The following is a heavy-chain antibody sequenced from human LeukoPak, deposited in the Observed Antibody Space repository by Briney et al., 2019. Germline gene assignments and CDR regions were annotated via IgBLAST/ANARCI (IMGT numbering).Heavy chain of an antibody. V-gene: IGHV4-59*08. D-gene: IGHD3-22*01. J-gene: IGHJ4*02. CDR2: IYYSGST. CDR3: ARHEGYYYAHFDY. Sequence: SETLSLTCTVSGGSISSYYWSWIRQPPGKGLEWIGYIYYSGSTNYNPSLKSRVTISVDTSKNQFSLKLSSVTAADTAVYYCARHEGYYYAHFDYWGQGTLVTVSS. CDR1: GGSISSYY.